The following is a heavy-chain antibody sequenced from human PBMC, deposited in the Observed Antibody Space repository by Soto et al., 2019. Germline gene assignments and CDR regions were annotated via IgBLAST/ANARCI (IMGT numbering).Heavy chain of an antibody. D-gene: IGHD3-10*01. CDR3: ARGFGAAVHAAHLDY. CDR2: IWHDGSQE. J-gene: IGHJ4*02. Sequence: QVQLVESGGGVVQPGTSLRLSCAASGFTFTTYGMHWVRQAPGKGLEWVAAIWHDGSQEYYADSVRGRFTISRDNYKNTLYLQMNSLRDEDTAVYYCARGFGAAVHAAHLDYWGQGIPVTVSS. CDR1: GFTFTTYG. V-gene: IGHV3-33*01.